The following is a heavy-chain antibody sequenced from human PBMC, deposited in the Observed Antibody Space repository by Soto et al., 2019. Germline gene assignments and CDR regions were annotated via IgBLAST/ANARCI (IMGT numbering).Heavy chain of an antibody. Sequence: RASVKVSCKASGGTFSSYAISWVRQAPGQGLESRGGIIPIFGTANYSQKYHGRVTITADESTSTAYMELSSLGSEDTAVYYCARRSLAYCGGDCLSDKFDYSGQGTLVTVSS. J-gene: IGHJ4*02. CDR3: ARRSLAYCGGDCLSDKFDY. V-gene: IGHV1-69*13. CDR1: GGTFSSYA. CDR2: IIPIFGTA. D-gene: IGHD2-21*02.